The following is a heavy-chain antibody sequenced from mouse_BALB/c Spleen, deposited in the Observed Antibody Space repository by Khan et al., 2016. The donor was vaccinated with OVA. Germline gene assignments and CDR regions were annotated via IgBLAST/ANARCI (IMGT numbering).Heavy chain of an antibody. V-gene: IGHV1S127*01. J-gene: IGHJ3*01. Sequence: QMQLEESGPELVRPGASVKMSCKASGYTFTSFWIHWVKQRPGQGLEWIGMIDPSKSETRLNQKFKDKATLNVDKSSNTAYMHLSRLTSEDSAVYYCARGGYGSRFAYWGQGTLVTVSA. D-gene: IGHD1-1*01. CDR3: ARGGYGSRFAY. CDR2: IDPSKSET. CDR1: GYTFTSFW.